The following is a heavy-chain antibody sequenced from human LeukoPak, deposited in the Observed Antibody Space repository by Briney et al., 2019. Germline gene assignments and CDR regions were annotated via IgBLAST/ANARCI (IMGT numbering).Heavy chain of an antibody. CDR1: GGSISSNIYY. CDR3: AREGCSGTNCLYYFYYMDV. V-gene: IGHV4-39*07. Sequence: SETLSLTCTVSGGSISSNIYYWGWIRQPPGKGLEWIGSISHGGTTCYKPSLKSRVTISVDPSKNQFSLKLSSVTAADTAVYYCAREGCSGTNCLYYFYYMDVWGKGTTVTVSS. D-gene: IGHD2-2*01. J-gene: IGHJ6*03. CDR2: ISHGGTT.